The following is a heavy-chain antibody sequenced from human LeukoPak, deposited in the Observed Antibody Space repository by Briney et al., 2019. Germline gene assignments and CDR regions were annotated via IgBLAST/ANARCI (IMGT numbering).Heavy chain of an antibody. D-gene: IGHD3-22*01. Sequence: ASVKVSCKASGGTFSSYAISWVRQAPGQGLEWMGIINPSGGSTSYAQKFQGRVTMTRDTSTSTVYMELSSLRSEDTAVYYCASGVSNYYDSSGSYWYFDLWGRGTLVTVSS. CDR1: GGTFSSYA. J-gene: IGHJ2*01. V-gene: IGHV1-46*01. CDR2: INPSGGST. CDR3: ASGVSNYYDSSGSYWYFDL.